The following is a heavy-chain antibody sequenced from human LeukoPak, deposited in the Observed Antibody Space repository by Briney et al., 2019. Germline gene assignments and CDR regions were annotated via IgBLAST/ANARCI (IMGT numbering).Heavy chain of an antibody. CDR3: AKDMGVVVERLGYYGMDV. Sequence: PGGSLRLSCAASGFTFDDYAMHWVRQAPGKGLEWVSGISWNSGSIGYADSVKGRFTISRDNAKNSLYLQMNSLRAEDTALYYCAKDMGVVVERLGYYGMDVWGQGTTVTVSS. J-gene: IGHJ6*02. D-gene: IGHD2-15*01. V-gene: IGHV3-9*01. CDR2: ISWNSGSI. CDR1: GFTFDDYA.